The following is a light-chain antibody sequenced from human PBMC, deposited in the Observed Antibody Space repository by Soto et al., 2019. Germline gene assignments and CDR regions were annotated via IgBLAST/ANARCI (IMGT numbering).Light chain of an antibody. CDR3: SSYTSSSTYV. J-gene: IGLJ1*01. V-gene: IGLV2-14*03. CDR2: DVT. Sequence: SVLPQPASVYGAPGQSITISSNGTSSDVGGYNYVSWYQQHPGKAPKLMIYDVTNRPSGVSNRFSGSKSGYTASLTISGLQAEDEADYYCSSYTSSSTYVFGTGTKVTVL. CDR1: SSDVGGYNY.